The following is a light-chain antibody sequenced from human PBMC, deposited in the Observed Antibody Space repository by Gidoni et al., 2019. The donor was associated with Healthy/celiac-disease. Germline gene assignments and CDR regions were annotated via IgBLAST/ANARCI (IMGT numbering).Light chain of an antibody. CDR2: DAS. J-gene: IGKJ1*01. CDR1: QSVSSY. V-gene: IGKV3-11*01. Sequence: IHSPATLPWSPGERATLSCRASQSVSSYLAWYQQKPGQAPRLLIYDASNRATGIPARFSGSGSGTDFTLTISSLEPEDFAVYYCQQRSNWPWTFGQGTKVEIK. CDR3: QQRSNWPWT.